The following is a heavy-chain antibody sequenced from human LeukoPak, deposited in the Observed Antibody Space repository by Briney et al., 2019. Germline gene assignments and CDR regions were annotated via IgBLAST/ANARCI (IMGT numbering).Heavy chain of an antibody. CDR2: IRSKANSYAT. CDR1: GFTFSGSA. V-gene: IGHV3-73*01. CDR3: TTTNYYDSSGPY. Sequence: GGSLRLSCAASGFTFSGSAMHWVRQASGKGLEWVGRIRSKANSYATAYAASVKGRFTISRDDSKNTAYLQMNSLKTEDTAVYYCTTTNYYDSSGPYWGQGTLVTVSS. D-gene: IGHD3-22*01. J-gene: IGHJ4*02.